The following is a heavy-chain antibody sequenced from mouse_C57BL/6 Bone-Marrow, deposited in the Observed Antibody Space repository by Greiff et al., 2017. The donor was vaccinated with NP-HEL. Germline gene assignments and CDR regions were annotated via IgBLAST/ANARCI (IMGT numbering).Heavy chain of an antibody. CDR1: GFTFSSYA. D-gene: IGHD2-4*01. CDR2: ISDGGSYT. V-gene: IGHV5-4*03. CDR3: ARIYYDYDYAMDY. Sequence: DVKLQESGGGLVKPGGSLKLSCAASGFTFSSYAMSWVRQTPEKRLEWVATISDGGSYTYYPDNVKGRFTISRDNAKNNLYLQMSHLKSEDTAMYYCARIYYDYDYAMDYWGQGTSVTVSS. J-gene: IGHJ4*01.